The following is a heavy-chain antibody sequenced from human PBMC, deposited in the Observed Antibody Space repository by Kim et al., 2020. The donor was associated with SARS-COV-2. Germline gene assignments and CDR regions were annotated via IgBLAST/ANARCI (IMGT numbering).Heavy chain of an antibody. V-gene: IGHV3-11*06. J-gene: IGHJ6*02. CDR1: GFTFSDYY. CDR2: ISSSSSYT. D-gene: IGHD2-2*01. Sequence: GGSLRLSCAASGFTFSDYYMSWIRQAPGKGLEWVSYISSSSSYTNYADSVKGRFTISRDNAKNSLYLQMNSLRAEDTAVYYCALGHCSSTSCPRWGYYYGMDVWGQGTTVTVSS. CDR3: ALGHCSSTSCPRWGYYYGMDV.